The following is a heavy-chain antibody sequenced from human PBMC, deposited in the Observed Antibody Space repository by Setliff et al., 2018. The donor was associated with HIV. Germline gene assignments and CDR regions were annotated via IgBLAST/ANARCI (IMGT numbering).Heavy chain of an antibody. J-gene: IGHJ6*03. V-gene: IGHV4-39*02. Sequence: ASETLSLTCSVYGASISNSNSYWGWIRQPPGKRLEWLGSIYDSGSTSYNPSLSSRLTISVGTSKNQVSLRLRYVIAAYTGVYYCARVDCSGTSCYRDYYYYMDVWGKGTTVTVSS. CDR1: GASISNSNSY. CDR3: ARVDCSGTSCYRDYYYYMDV. D-gene: IGHD2-2*01. CDR2: IYDSGST.